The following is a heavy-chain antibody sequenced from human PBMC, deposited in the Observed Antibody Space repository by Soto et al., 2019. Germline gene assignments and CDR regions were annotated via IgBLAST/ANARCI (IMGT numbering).Heavy chain of an antibody. CDR1: GGSITPYY. CDR3: ARQQYTVVTAFDV. Sequence: QVQLKESGPGLVKPADTLSLKCTVSGGSITPYYWSWIRQTPGGGLEWIGYVSYNGNTNSNPSLKSRVSISADTSKNEFSLKLTSLTAADAAIYFCARQQYTVVTAFDVWGQGTMVAVSS. D-gene: IGHD2-15*01. J-gene: IGHJ3*01. CDR2: VSYNGNT. V-gene: IGHV4-59*07.